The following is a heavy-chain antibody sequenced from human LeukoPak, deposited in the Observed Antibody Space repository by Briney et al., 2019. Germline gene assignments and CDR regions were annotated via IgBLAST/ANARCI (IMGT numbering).Heavy chain of an antibody. Sequence: GGSLRLSCAASGSTFSSYAMSWVRQAPGKGLEWVSAISGSGGSTYYADSVKGRFTISRDNSKNTLYLQMNSLRAEDTAVYYCAKDLLGYYGSGSYDNWFDPWGQGTLVTVSS. V-gene: IGHV3-23*01. CDR1: GSTFSSYA. D-gene: IGHD3-10*01. CDR3: AKDLLGYYGSGSYDNWFDP. CDR2: ISGSGGST. J-gene: IGHJ5*02.